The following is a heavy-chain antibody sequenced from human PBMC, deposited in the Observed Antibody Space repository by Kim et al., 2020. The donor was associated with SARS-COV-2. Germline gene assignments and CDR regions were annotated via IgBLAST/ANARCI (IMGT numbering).Heavy chain of an antibody. D-gene: IGHD3-9*01. CDR1: GFTVSSNY. V-gene: IGHV3-53*01. CDR3: ARVLRYFDWLPEYYFDY. Sequence: GGSLRLSCAASGFTVSSNYMSWVRQAPGNGLEWVSVIYSGGSTYYADSVKGRFTISRDNSKNTLYLQMNSLRAEDTAVYYCARVLRYFDWLPEYYFDYWGQGTLVTVSS. CDR2: IYSGGST. J-gene: IGHJ4*02.